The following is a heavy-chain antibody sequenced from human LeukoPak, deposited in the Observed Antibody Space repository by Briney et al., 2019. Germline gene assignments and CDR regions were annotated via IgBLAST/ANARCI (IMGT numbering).Heavy chain of an antibody. CDR1: GYSISSDYY. J-gene: IGHJ4*02. D-gene: IGHD3-10*01. CDR3: ARSSRYYYGSGSYYEFGY. Sequence: PSETLSLTCTVSGYSISSDYYWGWIRQPPGKGLEWIGSIYHTGTTYYNPSLKSRVTMSVDTSKNQFSLKLSSVTAADTAVYYCARSSRYYYGSGSYYEFGYWGQGTLVTVSS. CDR2: IYHTGTT. V-gene: IGHV4-38-2*02.